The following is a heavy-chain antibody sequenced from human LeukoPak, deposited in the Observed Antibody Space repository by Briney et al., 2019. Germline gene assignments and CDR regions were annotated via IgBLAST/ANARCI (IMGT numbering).Heavy chain of an antibody. V-gene: IGHV3-48*03. CDR3: AELGITMIGGV. CDR1: GFTLSSYE. Sequence: GESLRLSCAASGFTLSSYEMNWVRQAPGKGLEWVSYISSSGSTIYYADSVKGRFTISRDNAKNSLYLQMNSLRAEDTAVYYCAELGITMIGGVWGKGTTVTISS. D-gene: IGHD3-10*02. CDR2: ISSSGSTI. J-gene: IGHJ6*04.